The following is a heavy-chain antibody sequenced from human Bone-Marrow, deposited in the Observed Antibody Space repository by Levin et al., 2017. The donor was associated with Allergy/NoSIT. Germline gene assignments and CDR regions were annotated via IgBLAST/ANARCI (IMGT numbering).Heavy chain of an antibody. J-gene: IGHJ4*02. D-gene: IGHD1-26*01. CDR3: TKGGGSSGSVGGLDS. CDR2: ISSSGGTT. CDR1: GFTFSAYA. V-gene: IGHV3-23*01. Sequence: QAGGSLRLSCIASGFTFSAYAMTWVRRAPGRSLEWVSDISSSGGTTHYADPVKGRFTISRDNSKNTLFLQMNTLSDEDTAIYYCTKGGGSSGSVGGLDSWGQGSLVIVSS.